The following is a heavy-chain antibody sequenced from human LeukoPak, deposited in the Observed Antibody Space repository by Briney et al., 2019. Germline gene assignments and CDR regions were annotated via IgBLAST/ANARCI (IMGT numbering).Heavy chain of an antibody. CDR3: ARVGGRGIDY. Sequence: AGGSLRLSCSASGFSFNIYSMSCVRQSPGKGLEWIAYTGSMSSTIHYADSVKGRFAISRDNVRKSLYLQMDTLRGDDTAVYYCARVGGRGIDYWGQGSLVSVYS. V-gene: IGHV3-48*01. J-gene: IGHJ4*02. CDR2: TGSMSSTI. CDR1: GFSFNIYS.